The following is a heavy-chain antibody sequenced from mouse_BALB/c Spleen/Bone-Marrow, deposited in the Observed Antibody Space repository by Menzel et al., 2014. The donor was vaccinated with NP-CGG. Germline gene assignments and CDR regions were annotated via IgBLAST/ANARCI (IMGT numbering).Heavy chain of an antibody. V-gene: IGHV7-3*02. CDR1: GFTFTDYY. CDR2: IRNKAKGYTS. D-gene: IGHD2-4*01. J-gene: IGHJ1*01. CDR3: ARDINYDIYWYFDV. Sequence: EVKPVESGGGLVQPGGSLRLSCATSGFTFTDYYMSWVRQPPGKALEWLGFIRNKAKGYTSENSASVKGRFTISRDNSQSILYLQMNTLRAEDSATYYCARDINYDIYWYFDVWGAGTTVTVSS.